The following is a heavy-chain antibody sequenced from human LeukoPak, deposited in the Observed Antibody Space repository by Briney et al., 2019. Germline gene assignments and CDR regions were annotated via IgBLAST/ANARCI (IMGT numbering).Heavy chain of an antibody. J-gene: IGHJ4*02. Sequence: SETLSLTCTVSGGSISSYYWSWIRQPPGKGLEWIGYIYYSGSTNYNPSLKSRVTISVDTSKNQFSLKLSSVTAADTAVYYCARSQWLVGTFDYWGQGTLVTVSS. CDR2: IYYSGST. D-gene: IGHD6-19*01. CDR1: GGSISSYY. V-gene: IGHV4-59*08. CDR3: ARSQWLVGTFDY.